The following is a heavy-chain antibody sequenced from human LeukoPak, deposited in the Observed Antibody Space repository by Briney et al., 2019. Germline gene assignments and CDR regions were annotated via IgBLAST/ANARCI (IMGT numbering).Heavy chain of an antibody. J-gene: IGHJ4*02. D-gene: IGHD1-7*01. CDR1: GYTFTSYG. Sequence: GSSVKVSCKASGYTFTSYGISCVRQAPGQGLEWIGWISAYNGNTNYAQKLQGRVTMTTDTSTSTAYMELRSLRSDDTAVYYCARAWEDWNYGGPTDYWGQGTLVTVSS. CDR2: ISAYNGNT. CDR3: ARAWEDWNYGGPTDY. V-gene: IGHV1-18*01.